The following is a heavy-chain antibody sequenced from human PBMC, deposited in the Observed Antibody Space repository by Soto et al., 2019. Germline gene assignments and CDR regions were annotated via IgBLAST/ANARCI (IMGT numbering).Heavy chain of an antibody. D-gene: IGHD3-22*01. J-gene: IGHJ3*02. CDR3: ARDFDSSGYYGPVGAFDI. Sequence: PGGSLRLSCSASRFTFSSYTMNWVRQAPGKGLELVSSISSSTTYIYYADSVKGRFTISRDNAKNSLYLQVNSLRAEDTAVYYCARDFDSSGYYGPVGAFDIWGQGTMVTVSS. CDR1: RFTFSSYT. CDR2: ISSSTTYI. V-gene: IGHV3-21*03.